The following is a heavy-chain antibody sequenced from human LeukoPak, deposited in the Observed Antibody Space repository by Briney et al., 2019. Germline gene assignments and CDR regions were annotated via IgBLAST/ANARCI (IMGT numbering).Heavy chain of an antibody. CDR3: ARDNGARDRGGITIFGVALGAFDI. CDR2: TSDDGSAK. J-gene: IGHJ3*02. V-gene: IGHV3-30-3*01. Sequence: GGSLRLSCAASGFTFSSYAMHWVRQAPGKGLQWLALTSDDGSAKYYADSVKGRFTISRDNAKNSLYLQMNSLRDEDTAVYYCARDNGARDRGGITIFGVALGAFDIWGQGTMVTVSS. D-gene: IGHD3-3*01. CDR1: GFTFSSYA.